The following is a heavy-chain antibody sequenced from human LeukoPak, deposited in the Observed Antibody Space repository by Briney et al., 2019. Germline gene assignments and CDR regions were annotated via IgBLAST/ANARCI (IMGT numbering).Heavy chain of an antibody. Sequence: GASVKVSCKASGYTFSGYYMHWVRQAPGEGLEWMGWINPNSGGTSYAQKFQGRVTMTRDTSISTAYMELTRLRADDTAVYYCARAGSPPEYSGYDYRCFWGQGTLVTVSS. CDR1: GYTFSGYY. D-gene: IGHD5-12*01. V-gene: IGHV1-2*02. CDR2: INPNSGGT. J-gene: IGHJ4*02. CDR3: ARAGSPPEYSGYDYRCF.